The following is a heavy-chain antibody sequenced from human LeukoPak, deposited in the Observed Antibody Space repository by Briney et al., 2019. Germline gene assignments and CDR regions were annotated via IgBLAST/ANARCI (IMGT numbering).Heavy chain of an antibody. CDR2: ISYDGTKK. V-gene: IGHV3-30-3*01. J-gene: IGHJ3*02. CDR3: TTSDYDTIDDAFDI. D-gene: IGHD3-22*01. Sequence: GGSLRLSCAASGFSFSDYDMHWVRQAPGKGLEWVAVISYDGTKKYHADSLKGRFTISRDSSKNTLFLQLSSLKAEDTAVYYCTTSDYDTIDDAFDIWGQGTMATVSS. CDR1: GFSFSDYD.